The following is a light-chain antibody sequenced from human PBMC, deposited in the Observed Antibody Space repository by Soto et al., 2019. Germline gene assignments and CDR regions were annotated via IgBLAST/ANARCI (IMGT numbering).Light chain of an antibody. CDR3: QQSGDSQWT. Sequence: EIVLTQSPATLSLSPGERATRSCRASQSVSSDLAWYQQKPGQAPRLLIYDASNRATGIPARFSGSGSGTDFTLTISSLAPEDFAVYYCQQSGDSQWTFGQGTKVDIK. J-gene: IGKJ1*01. V-gene: IGKV3-11*01. CDR2: DAS. CDR1: QSVSSD.